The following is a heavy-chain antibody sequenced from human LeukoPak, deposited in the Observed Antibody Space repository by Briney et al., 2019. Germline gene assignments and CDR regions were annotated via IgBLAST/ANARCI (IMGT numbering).Heavy chain of an antibody. J-gene: IGHJ4*02. V-gene: IGHV4-38-2*02. Sequence: SETLSLTCTVSGYSISSGYCWGWIRQPPGKGLEWIGTIYHDGRTYFNPSLKSRVTISLDTSKNQFSLKLSSLTAADTAVYYCASGDYLWGSYLGYWGQGTLVTVSS. CDR1: GYSISSGYC. D-gene: IGHD3-16*02. CDR2: IYHDGRT. CDR3: ASGDYLWGSYLGY.